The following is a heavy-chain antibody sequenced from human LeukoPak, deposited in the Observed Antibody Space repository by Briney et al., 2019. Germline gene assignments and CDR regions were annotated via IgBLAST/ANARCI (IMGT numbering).Heavy chain of an antibody. CDR3: ARGRELFAY. Sequence: ASVKVSCKASGYTFTSYDIHWVRQATGQGLEWMGWMDPYSGKTGYAQKFQGRVNVSRNTSINTVYMELTSLRSDDTAVYYCARGRELFAYWGQGTLVTVSS. CDR2: MDPYSGKT. V-gene: IGHV1-8*01. J-gene: IGHJ4*02. CDR1: GYTFTSYD. D-gene: IGHD1-7*01.